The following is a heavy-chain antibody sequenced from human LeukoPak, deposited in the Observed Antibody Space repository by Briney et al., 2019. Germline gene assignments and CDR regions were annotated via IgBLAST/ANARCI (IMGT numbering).Heavy chain of an antibody. J-gene: IGHJ3*02. CDR2: INPNSGGT. CDR3: ARIGIYGDYVPDAFDI. Sequence: GASVKVSCKASGGTFSSYAISWVRQAPGQGLEWMGWINPNSGGTNYAQKFQGRVTMTRDTSISTAYMELSRLRSDDTAVYYCARIGIYGDYVPDAFDIWGQGTMVTVSS. D-gene: IGHD4-17*01. V-gene: IGHV1-2*02. CDR1: GGTFSSYA.